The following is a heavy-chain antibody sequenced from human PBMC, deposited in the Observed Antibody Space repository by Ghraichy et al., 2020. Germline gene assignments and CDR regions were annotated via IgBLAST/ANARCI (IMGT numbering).Heavy chain of an antibody. J-gene: IGHJ3*02. CDR2: IYHSGST. V-gene: IGHV4-4*02. Sequence: SETLSLTCAVSGGPIRSSNWWSWVRQPPGKGLEWIGEIYHSGSTNYNPSLKSRVTISADKSKNEFSLNLSSVTAADTAVYYCTRLRGQFDPFDIWGQGTMVTVSS. CDR3: TRLRGQFDPFDI. CDR1: GGPIRSSNW.